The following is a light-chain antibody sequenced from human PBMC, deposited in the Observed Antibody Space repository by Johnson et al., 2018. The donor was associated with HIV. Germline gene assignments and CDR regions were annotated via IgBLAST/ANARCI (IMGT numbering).Light chain of an antibody. J-gene: IGLJ1*01. Sequence: QSVLTQPPSVSAAPGQKVTISCSGSSSNIGNNYVSWYQQLPGTAPKLLIYESNKRPSGIPDRFSGSKSGTSATLGITGLQTGDEADYYCGTWDSSLSVYVFGTGTKVTVL. V-gene: IGLV1-51*02. CDR1: SSNIGNNY. CDR3: GTWDSSLSVYV. CDR2: ESN.